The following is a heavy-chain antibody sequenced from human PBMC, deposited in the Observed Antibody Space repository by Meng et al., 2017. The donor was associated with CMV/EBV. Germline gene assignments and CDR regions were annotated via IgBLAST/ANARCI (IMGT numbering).Heavy chain of an antibody. CDR1: GFTFDDYA. J-gene: IGHJ4*02. Sequence: GGSLRLSCAASGFTFDDYAMHWVRQAPGKGLEWVSGISWNSGSIGYADSAKGRFTISRDNAKNSLYLQMNSLRAEDTALYYCAKSQGYCSGGSCFIYDYWGQGTLVTVSS. V-gene: IGHV3-9*01. CDR3: AKSQGYCSGGSCFIYDY. D-gene: IGHD2-15*01. CDR2: ISWNSGSI.